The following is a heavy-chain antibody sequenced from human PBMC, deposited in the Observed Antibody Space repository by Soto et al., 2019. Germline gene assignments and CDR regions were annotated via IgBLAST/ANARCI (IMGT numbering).Heavy chain of an antibody. CDR2: INDRGSI. J-gene: IGHJ2*01. CDR3: ARESHDILTGPPWVWYFDL. V-gene: IGHV4-34*01. D-gene: IGHD3-9*01. Sequence: QVQLQQWGAGPLRPLETLSLTCGVSGGSFSGYYWAWIRQSPGKGLEWIGEINDRGSINYNPSLKSRVSISVDTSKNHYSLTLWSVTAADTAVYYCARESHDILTGPPWVWYFDLWGRGTLVTVSS. CDR1: GGSFSGYY.